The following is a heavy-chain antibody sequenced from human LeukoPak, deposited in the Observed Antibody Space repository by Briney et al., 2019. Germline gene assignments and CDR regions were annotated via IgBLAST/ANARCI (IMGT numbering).Heavy chain of an antibody. J-gene: IGHJ3*02. CDR2: FDPEDGET. V-gene: IGHV1-24*01. CDR3: ATSVGELPYHDAFDI. Sequence: ASVKASCKVSGYTLTELSMHWVRQAPGKGLEWMGGFDPEDGETIYAQKFQGRVTMTEDTSTDTAYMELSSLRSEDTAVYYCATSVGELPYHDAFDIWGQGTMVTVSS. D-gene: IGHD3-10*01. CDR1: GYTLTELS.